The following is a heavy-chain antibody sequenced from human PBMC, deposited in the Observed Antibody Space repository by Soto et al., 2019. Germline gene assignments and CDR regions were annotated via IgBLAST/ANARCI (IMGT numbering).Heavy chain of an antibody. J-gene: IGHJ6*02. D-gene: IGHD4-17*01. CDR1: GGTFSSYA. CDR3: ARVHGDRGNYYYGMDV. V-gene: IGHV1-69*06. CDR2: IIPIFGTA. Sequence: QVQLVQSGAEVKKPGSSVKVSCKASGGTFSSYAISWVRQAPGQGLEWMGGIIPIFGTANYAQKFQGRVTITADKSTSTASMELSSLRSEDTAVYYCARVHGDRGNYYYGMDVWGQGTTVTVSS.